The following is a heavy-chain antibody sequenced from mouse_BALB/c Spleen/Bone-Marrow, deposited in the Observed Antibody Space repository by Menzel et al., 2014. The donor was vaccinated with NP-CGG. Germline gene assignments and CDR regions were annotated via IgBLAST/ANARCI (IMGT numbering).Heavy chain of an antibody. Sequence: QAQLKESGSVLVRPGDSVKLSCKASGYTFTSTWIHWAKQRPGQGLEWIGEIHPNSGNTKYNEKLKGKATLTADTSSSTAYVDLSSLTSEDSAVYYCTRDGVEGAMDYWGQGTSVTVSS. CDR3: TRDGVEGAMDY. V-gene: IGHV1S130*01. D-gene: IGHD2-3*01. CDR2: IHPNSGNT. J-gene: IGHJ4*01. CDR1: GYTFTSTW.